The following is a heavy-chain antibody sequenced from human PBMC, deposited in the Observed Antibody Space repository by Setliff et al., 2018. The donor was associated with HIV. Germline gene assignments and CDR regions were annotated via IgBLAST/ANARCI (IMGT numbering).Heavy chain of an antibody. J-gene: IGHJ2*01. CDR3: AKDGWELLRWDFDL. CDR1: GFNIEEYA. CDR2: ISWNSGSI. V-gene: IGHV3-9*03. D-gene: IGHD1-26*01. Sequence: GGSLRLSCVGSGFNIEEYAMAWVRQVPGKGLEWVSSISWNSGSIGYADSVKGRFTTSRDNAKNSLYLQMNSLRAEDMALYYCAKDGWELLRWDFDLWGRGTLVTVSS.